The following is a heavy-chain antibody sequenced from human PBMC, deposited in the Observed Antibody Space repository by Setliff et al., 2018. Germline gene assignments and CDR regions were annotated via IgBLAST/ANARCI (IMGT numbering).Heavy chain of an antibody. Sequence: ASVKVSCKTSGYIFTNYYVHWVRQAPGQGLEWMGVMNPGRGSRNYAPQFQGRVIMTTYTSAKTAYMDLRSLRSDDTAVYYCERLVRYCSTTSCQRTSGDDFWGLGTLVTVSS. CDR3: ERLVRYCSTTSCQRTSGDDF. J-gene: IGHJ4*02. V-gene: IGHV1-46*01. CDR2: MNPGRGSR. D-gene: IGHD2-2*01. CDR1: GYIFTNYY.